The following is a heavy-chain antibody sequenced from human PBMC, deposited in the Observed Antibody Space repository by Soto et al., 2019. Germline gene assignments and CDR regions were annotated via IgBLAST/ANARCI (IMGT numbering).Heavy chain of an antibody. CDR1: GYTFTKYA. Sequence: ASGKVSCKASGYTFTKYAIHWGRQAPGQRPEWMGWINAGNGNTKYSQKFQGRVTITRDTSASTAYMELSSLRSEDTAVYYCASPEGIAVADTDYYYYYGMDVWGQGTTVSVSS. V-gene: IGHV1-3*01. D-gene: IGHD6-19*01. J-gene: IGHJ6*02. CDR2: INAGNGNT. CDR3: ASPEGIAVADTDYYYYYGMDV.